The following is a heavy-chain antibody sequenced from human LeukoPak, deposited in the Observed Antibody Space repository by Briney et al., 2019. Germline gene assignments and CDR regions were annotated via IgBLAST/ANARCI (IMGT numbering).Heavy chain of an antibody. CDR2: IYYSGST. D-gene: IGHD3-10*01. CDR1: GGPISNYY. V-gene: IGHV4-59*01. J-gene: IGHJ5*02. CDR3: ARGGYYGSGNDFRFDP. Sequence: PSETLSLTCTVSGGPISNYYWSWIRQPPGKGLEWIGNIYYSGSTYFKPSLKSRVTISVDTSKNQFSLKLSSVTAADTAVYYCARGGYYGSGNDFRFDPWGQGTLVTVSS.